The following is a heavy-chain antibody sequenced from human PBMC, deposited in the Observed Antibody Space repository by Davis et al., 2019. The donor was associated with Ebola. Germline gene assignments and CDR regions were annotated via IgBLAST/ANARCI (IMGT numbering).Heavy chain of an antibody. J-gene: IGHJ5*02. D-gene: IGHD2-2*01. CDR1: GYTLTELS. Sequence: SVKVSCKVSGYTLTELSMHWVRQAPGQGLEWMGGIIPIFGTANYAQKFQGRVTITADESTSTAYMELSSLRSEDTAVYYCARARRDIVVVPAARGGWFDPWGQGTLVTVSS. CDR3: ARARRDIVVVPAARGGWFDP. V-gene: IGHV1-69*13. CDR2: IIPIFGTA.